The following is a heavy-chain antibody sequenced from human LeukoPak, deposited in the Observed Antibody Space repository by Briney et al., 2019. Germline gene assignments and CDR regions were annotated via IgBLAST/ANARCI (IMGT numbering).Heavy chain of an antibody. CDR1: GGSISSTNYH. D-gene: IGHD5-12*01. CDR2: IYYSGNT. V-gene: IGHV4-39*01. J-gene: IGHJ4*02. Sequence: SETLSLTCTVSGGSISSTNYHWASLRQPPGKGLEWIGTIYYSGNTYYNPSLKSRVTISVDTSKNQFALKLDSVTAADTAVYYCASNLSGYNSFDYWGQGTLVTVSS. CDR3: ASNLSGYNSFDY.